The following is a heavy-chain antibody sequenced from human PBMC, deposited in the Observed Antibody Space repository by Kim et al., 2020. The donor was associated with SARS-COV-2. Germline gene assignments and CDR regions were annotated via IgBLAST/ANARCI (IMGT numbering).Heavy chain of an antibody. D-gene: IGHD6-19*01. CDR1: GFTFSSYS. J-gene: IGHJ4*02. CDR2: ISSSSSYI. CDR3: ARTRDSGWSYFDY. Sequence: GGSLRLSCAASGFTFSSYSMNWVRQAPGKGLEWVASISSSSSYIYYADSAKGRFTISSDNAKNSLYLQMNSLRAEDTAAYYCARTRDSGWSYFDYWGQGT. V-gene: IGHV3-21*01.